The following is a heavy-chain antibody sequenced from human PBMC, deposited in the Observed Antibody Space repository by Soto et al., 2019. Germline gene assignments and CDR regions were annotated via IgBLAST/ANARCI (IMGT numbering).Heavy chain of an antibody. Sequence: SETLSLTCIVSGGSIASYHWSWIRQLPEKGLEWIDYIYYTGNTNYNPSFKSRVTISIDTSKNQFSLKLSSMTAADTAVYYCARAKDHDAFDIWGQGTMVTVSS. V-gene: IGHV4-59*01. CDR2: IYYTGNT. D-gene: IGHD2-15*01. J-gene: IGHJ3*02. CDR3: ARAKDHDAFDI. CDR1: GGSIASYH.